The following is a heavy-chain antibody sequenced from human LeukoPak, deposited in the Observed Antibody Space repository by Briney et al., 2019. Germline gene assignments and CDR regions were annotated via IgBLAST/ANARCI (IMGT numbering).Heavy chain of an antibody. V-gene: IGHV4-39*07. CDR2: IFYSGST. CDR1: GGSISTSNYY. Sequence: PSETLSLTCTVSGGSISTSNYYWGWVRQPPGKGLEWIGNIFYSGSTYYSPSLKSRVTISLDTSRNQFSLKLSSVTAADTAVYYCARAQLELDYWGQGTLVTVSS. D-gene: IGHD1-1*01. CDR3: ARAQLELDY. J-gene: IGHJ4*02.